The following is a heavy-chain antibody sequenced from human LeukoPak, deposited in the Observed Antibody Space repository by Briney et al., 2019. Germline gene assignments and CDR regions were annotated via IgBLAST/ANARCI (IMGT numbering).Heavy chain of an antibody. CDR2: IYPGDSDT. V-gene: IGHV5-51*01. CDR1: GYSFTSYW. CDR3: ARQADGYNFHFDY. Sequence: GASLEISCKGAGYSFTSYWIGWVRQLPGKGLEWGGIIYPGDSDTRYSPSFQGQVTISADKSISTAYLRWSSLKASDTAMYYCARQADGYNFHFDYWGQGTLVTVSS. J-gene: IGHJ4*02. D-gene: IGHD5-24*01.